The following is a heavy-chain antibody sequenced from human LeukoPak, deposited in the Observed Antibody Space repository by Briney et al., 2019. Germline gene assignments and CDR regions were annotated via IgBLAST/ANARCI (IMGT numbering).Heavy chain of an antibody. CDR1: GYTFTGYY. Sequence: ASVKVSCKASGYTFTGYYMHWVRQAPGQGLEWMGWINPSGGSTRYAQKLQGRVTMTRDTSTSTVYMELSSVRSEDTAVYYCASGQLRFGELDYWGQGTLVTVSS. V-gene: IGHV1-46*04. CDR3: ASGQLRFGELDY. D-gene: IGHD3-10*01. CDR2: INPSGGST. J-gene: IGHJ4*02.